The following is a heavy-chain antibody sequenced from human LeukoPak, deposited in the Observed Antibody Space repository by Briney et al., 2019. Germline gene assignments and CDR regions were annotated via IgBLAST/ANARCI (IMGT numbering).Heavy chain of an antibody. V-gene: IGHV3-30*18. CDR3: AKDQHYDRSGYYGGPFDY. J-gene: IGHJ4*02. CDR2: ISYDGRIK. CDR1: GFIFSDYG. Sequence: GGSLRLSCAASGFIFSDYGMHWVRQAPGKGLEWVAVISYDGRIKYYADFVKGRFTISRDNSNNTLYLQMNSLRVEDTAVYYCAKDQHYDRSGYYGGPFDYWGQGILVTVSS. D-gene: IGHD3-22*01.